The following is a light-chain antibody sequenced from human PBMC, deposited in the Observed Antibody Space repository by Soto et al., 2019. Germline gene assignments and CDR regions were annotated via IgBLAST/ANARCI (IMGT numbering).Light chain of an antibody. Sequence: EIVLTQSPATLSLSPGERATLSCRASQSVSSYLAWYQQKPGQAPRLLIYDASNRATGIPARFSGSGFGTDVTLTISSLEPEDFAVYYCQQRSNWLLTFGGGTKVEIK. CDR1: QSVSSY. J-gene: IGKJ4*01. CDR2: DAS. CDR3: QQRSNWLLT. V-gene: IGKV3-11*01.